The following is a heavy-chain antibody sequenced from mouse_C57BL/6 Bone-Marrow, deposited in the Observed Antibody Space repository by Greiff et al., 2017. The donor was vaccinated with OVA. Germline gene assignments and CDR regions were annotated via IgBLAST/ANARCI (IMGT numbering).Heavy chain of an antibody. V-gene: IGHV7-3*01. CDR3: ARLGDGYPAWFAY. D-gene: IGHD2-3*01. Sequence: EVQLVESGGGLVQPGGSLSLSCAASGFTFTDYYMSWVRQPPGKALEWLGFIRNKANGYTTEYSASVKGRFTISRDNSQSILYLQMNALRAEDSATYYCARLGDGYPAWFAYWGQGTLVTVSA. CDR2: IRNKANGYTT. J-gene: IGHJ3*01. CDR1: GFTFTDYY.